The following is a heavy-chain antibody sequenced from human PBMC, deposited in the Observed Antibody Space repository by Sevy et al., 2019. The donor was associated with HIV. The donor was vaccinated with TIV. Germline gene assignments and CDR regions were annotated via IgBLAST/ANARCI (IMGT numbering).Heavy chain of an antibody. Sequence: GGSLRLSCAASGFTFSRYDMHWVRQATGKGLEWVSSIGTAGDTYYPGSVKGRFTISRENAKKSLYLQMNSLRAGDTAVYYCARGTRYSGSYYLGDDAFDIWGLGTMVTVSS. D-gene: IGHD1-26*01. J-gene: IGHJ3*02. V-gene: IGHV3-13*01. CDR3: ARGTRYSGSYYLGDDAFDI. CDR2: IGTAGDT. CDR1: GFTFSRYD.